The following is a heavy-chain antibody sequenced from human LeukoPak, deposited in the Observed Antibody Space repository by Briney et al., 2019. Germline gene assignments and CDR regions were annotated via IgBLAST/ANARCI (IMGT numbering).Heavy chain of an antibody. CDR1: GYSFSSYH. J-gene: IGHJ4*02. CDR3: ARVIKGGYDFWSGPYYFDC. D-gene: IGHD3-3*01. CDR2: ILSSGDTT. V-gene: IGHV1-46*01. Sequence: ASVKVSCKASGYSFSSYHIHWVRQAPGQGLEWMGIILSSGDTTSYAQKFQGRVTMTRDTSTTTVYMELRSLRSEDTAVYYCARVIKGGYDFWSGPYYFDCWGQGTLVTVSS.